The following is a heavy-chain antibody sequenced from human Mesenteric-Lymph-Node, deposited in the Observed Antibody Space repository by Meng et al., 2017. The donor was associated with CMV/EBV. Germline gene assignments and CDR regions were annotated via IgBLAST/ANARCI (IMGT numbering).Heavy chain of an antibody. Sequence: SGGSITTSNHPWGWIRQPPGKGLEWIGSVHQTGSTYYNPSLRGRVTISIDTSRKQFSLKINSATAADTAVYYCARHYYSGWFDADYWGQGTLVTVSS. CDR2: VHQTGST. D-gene: IGHD5-12*01. CDR1: GGSITTSNHP. V-gene: IGHV4-39*01. J-gene: IGHJ4*02. CDR3: ARHYYSGWFDADY.